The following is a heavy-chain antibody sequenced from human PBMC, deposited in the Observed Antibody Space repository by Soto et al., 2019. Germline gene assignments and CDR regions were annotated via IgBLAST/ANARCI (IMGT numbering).Heavy chain of an antibody. CDR3: ATTRYDFWSGYYSSFDP. D-gene: IGHD3-3*01. V-gene: IGHV4-34*01. Sequence: SETLSLTCAVYGGSFSGYYWSWIRQPPGKVLEWIGEINHSGSTNYNPSLKSRVTISVDTSKNQFSLKLSSVTAADTAVYYCATTRYDFWSGYYSSFDPWGQGTLVTVSS. CDR1: GGSFSGYY. J-gene: IGHJ5*02. CDR2: INHSGST.